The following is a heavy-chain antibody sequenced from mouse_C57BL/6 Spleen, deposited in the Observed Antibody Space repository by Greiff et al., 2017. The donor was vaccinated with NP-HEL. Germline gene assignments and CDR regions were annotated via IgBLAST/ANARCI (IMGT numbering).Heavy chain of an antibody. CDR2: IYPGDGDT. CDR1: GYAFSSYW. Sequence: VQLVESGAELVKPGASVKISCKASGYAFSSYWMNWVKQRPGKGLEWIGQIYPGDGDTNYNGKFKGKATLTADKSSSTAYMQLSSLTSEDSAVYFCARSDDGPAWFAYWGQGTLVTVSA. D-gene: IGHD2-3*01. J-gene: IGHJ3*01. CDR3: ARSDDGPAWFAY. V-gene: IGHV1-80*01.